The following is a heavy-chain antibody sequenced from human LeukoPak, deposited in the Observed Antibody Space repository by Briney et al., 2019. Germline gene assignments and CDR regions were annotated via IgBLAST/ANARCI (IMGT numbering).Heavy chain of an antibody. CDR2: ISGSGGST. CDR1: GFTFSSFA. CDR3: AKFGGEYVCDF. J-gene: IGHJ4*02. D-gene: IGHD4-17*01. Sequence: TGGSLRLSCAASGFTFSSFAMSWVRQAPGKGRVWVSAISGSGGSTHYADSVKGRFTISRDNSKNTRYLQMNSLRAEDTAVYYFAKFGGEYVCDFWGRGTLVTVSS. V-gene: IGHV3-23*01.